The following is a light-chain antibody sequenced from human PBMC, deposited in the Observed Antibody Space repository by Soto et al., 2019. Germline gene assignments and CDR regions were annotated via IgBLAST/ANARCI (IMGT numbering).Light chain of an antibody. CDR2: LGS. Sequence: DIVMTQSPLSLPVTPGEPASISCRSSQSLLHSNGYNYLDWYLQKPGQSPQLLIYLGSNRASGVPDRFSGSGSGTDFTLKISRVEAEDVGVSYCMQALQTPTFGGGTKVEIK. CDR3: MQALQTPT. J-gene: IGKJ4*01. CDR1: QSLLHSNGYNY. V-gene: IGKV2-28*01.